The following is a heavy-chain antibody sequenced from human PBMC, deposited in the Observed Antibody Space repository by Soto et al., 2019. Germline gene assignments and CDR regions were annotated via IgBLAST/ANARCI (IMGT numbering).Heavy chain of an antibody. CDR3: ARDFSRDSGSASYHYYYGMDV. CDR2: IYSGGST. V-gene: IGHV3-53*01. D-gene: IGHD3-10*01. J-gene: IGHJ6*02. Sequence: GGSLRLSCAASGFTVSSNYMSWVRQAPGKGLEWVSVIYSGGSTYYADSVKGRFTISRDNSKNTLYLQMNSLRAEDTAVYYCARDFSRDSGSASYHYYYGMDVWGQGTTVTVPS. CDR1: GFTVSSNY.